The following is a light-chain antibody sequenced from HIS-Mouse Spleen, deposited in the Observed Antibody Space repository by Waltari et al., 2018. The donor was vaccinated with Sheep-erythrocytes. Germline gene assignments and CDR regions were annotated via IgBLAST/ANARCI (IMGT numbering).Light chain of an antibody. CDR3: CSYAGSYNHV. Sequence: QSVLTQPPSVSEAPRQRVTISCSGSSSNIGNNAVNWYQQLPGKAPKLLIYYDDLLHSGVSDRCSGSKSGTSASLAISGLQSEDEADYYCCSYAGSYNHVFATGTKVTVL. J-gene: IGLJ1*01. CDR2: YDD. CDR1: SSNIGNNA. V-gene: IGLV1-36*01.